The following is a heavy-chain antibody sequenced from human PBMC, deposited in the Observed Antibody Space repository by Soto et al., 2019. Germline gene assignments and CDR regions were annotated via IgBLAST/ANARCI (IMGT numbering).Heavy chain of an antibody. CDR1: GFSLSNARMG. V-gene: IGHV2-26*01. J-gene: IGHJ2*01. CDR2: IFSNDEK. Sequence: QVTLKESGPVLVKPTETLTLTCTVSGFSLSNARMGVSWIRQPPGKALEWLAHIFSNDEKSYSTSLKSRLTTSKDTSKSQVVLTMTNMDPVDTATYYCARIDYGDYDWYFDLSGRGTLVTVSS. CDR3: ARIDYGDYDWYFDL. D-gene: IGHD4-17*01.